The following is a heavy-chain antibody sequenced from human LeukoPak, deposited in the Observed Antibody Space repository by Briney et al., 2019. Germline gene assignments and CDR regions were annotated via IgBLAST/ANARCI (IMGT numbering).Heavy chain of an antibody. CDR2: IYTSGST. V-gene: IGHV4-4*07. CDR3: ARGVETINFDY. CDR1: GDSISDYY. D-gene: IGHD5-24*01. Sequence: SETLSLTCTVSGDSISDYYWSWIRQPAGKGLEWIGRIYTSGSTNFNPSLKSRVTMSVDTSKNQFSLNLNSVTAADTAVYYCARGVETINFDYWGQGTLVTVSS. J-gene: IGHJ4*02.